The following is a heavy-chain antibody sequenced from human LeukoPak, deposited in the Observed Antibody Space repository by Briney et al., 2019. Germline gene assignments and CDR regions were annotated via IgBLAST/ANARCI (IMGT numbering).Heavy chain of an antibody. J-gene: IGHJ6*03. Sequence: GASVKVSCKASGYTFTSYGISWVRQAPGQGLEWMGWISAYNGNTNYAQKLQGRVTMTTDTSTSTAYMELRSLRSDDTAVYYCARVPAYCSSTSCYYYYYMDVWGKGTTVTVSS. CDR2: ISAYNGNT. V-gene: IGHV1-18*01. CDR3: ARVPAYCSSTSCYYYYYMDV. D-gene: IGHD2-2*01. CDR1: GYTFTSYG.